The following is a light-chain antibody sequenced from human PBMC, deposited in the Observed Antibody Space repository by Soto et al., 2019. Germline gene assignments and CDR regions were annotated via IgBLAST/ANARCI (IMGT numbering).Light chain of an antibody. CDR3: QQRSNWPPEVT. Sequence: EFVLTQSPNTLSLSPGERATLSCRASQSFRSSLAWYQQKPGQAPSLLIYDASNRATGIPARFSGSGSGTDFTLTISSLEPEDFAVYYCQQRSNWPPEVTFGPGTKVDIK. J-gene: IGKJ3*01. V-gene: IGKV3-11*01. CDR1: QSFRSS. CDR2: DAS.